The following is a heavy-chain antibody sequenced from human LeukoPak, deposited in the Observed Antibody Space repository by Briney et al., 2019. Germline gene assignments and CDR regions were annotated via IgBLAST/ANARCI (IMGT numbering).Heavy chain of an antibody. V-gene: IGHV3-30-3*01. J-gene: IGHJ4*02. CDR2: ISYDGSNK. Sequence: GRSLRLSCAASGFTFSSYAMHWVRQAPGKGLEWVAVISYDGSNKYYADSVKGRFTISRDNSKNTLYLQMNSLRAEDTAVYYCAKDFPGGIVGAFDYWGQGTLVTVSS. D-gene: IGHD1-26*01. CDR1: GFTFSSYA. CDR3: AKDFPGGIVGAFDY.